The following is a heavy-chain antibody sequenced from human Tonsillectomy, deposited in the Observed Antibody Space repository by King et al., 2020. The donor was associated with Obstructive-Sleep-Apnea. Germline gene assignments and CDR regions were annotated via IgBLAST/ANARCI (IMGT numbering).Heavy chain of an antibody. CDR2: ISWNIGSI. V-gene: IGHV3-9*01. CDR1: GFTFDDYA. Sequence: VQLVESGGGLVQPGRSLRLSCAASGFTFDDYAMHWVRQAPGKGLEWVSGISWNIGSIGYADSVKGRFPISRDNAKNSLYLQMNSLRAEDTALYYCAKGGTSPRGYFQHWGQGTLVTVSS. J-gene: IGHJ1*01. D-gene: IGHD1-1*01. CDR3: AKGGTSPRGYFQH.